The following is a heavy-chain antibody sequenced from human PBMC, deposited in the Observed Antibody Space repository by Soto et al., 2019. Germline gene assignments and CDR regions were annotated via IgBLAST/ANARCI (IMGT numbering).Heavy chain of an antibody. D-gene: IGHD2-2*01. Sequence: EVQLLESGGGLVQPGGSLRPSCAASGFTFSSYVMSWVRPTPGKGLEWVSTLSGGGGSTYYADSVKGPFTISRDNSKDTLYLQMHSLRAEDTDVYYFAKPLCSSISCSRGAFGYWGQGALVTVSS. CDR3: AKPLCSSISCSRGAFGY. CDR2: LSGGGGST. CDR1: GFTFSSYV. V-gene: IGHV3-23*01. J-gene: IGHJ4*02.